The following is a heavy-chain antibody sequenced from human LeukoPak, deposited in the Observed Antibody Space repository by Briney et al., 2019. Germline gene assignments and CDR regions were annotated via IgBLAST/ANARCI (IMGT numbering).Heavy chain of an antibody. D-gene: IGHD3-10*01. CDR2: IYTSGST. J-gene: IGHJ4*02. Sequence: SETLSLTCTVSGGSISSGSYYWSWIRQPAGKGLEWIGRIYTSGSTNYNPSLKSRVTISVDTSKNQFSLKLSSVTAADTAVYYCASSHYYGSGSYYPHYWGQGTLVTVSS. CDR3: ASSHYYGSGSYYPHY. V-gene: IGHV4-61*02. CDR1: GGSISSGSYY.